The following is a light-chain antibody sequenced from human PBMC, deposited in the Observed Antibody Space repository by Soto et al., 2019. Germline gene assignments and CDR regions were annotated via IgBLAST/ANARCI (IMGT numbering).Light chain of an antibody. CDR1: QTISTL. J-gene: IGKJ1*01. CDR2: KAY. Sequence: DIQMTQSPSTLSASVGDRGTITCRDSQTISTLLAWYQQRPGKAPNLLIYKAYSLESGVPSRFSGSGSGTEFTLTISSLQPDDFATYFCQHYSTYPWTFGQGTKVEVK. V-gene: IGKV1-5*03. CDR3: QHYSTYPWT.